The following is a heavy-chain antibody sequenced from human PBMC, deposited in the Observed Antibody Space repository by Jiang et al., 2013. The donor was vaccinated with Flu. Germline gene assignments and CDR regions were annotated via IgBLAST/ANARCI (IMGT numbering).Heavy chain of an antibody. Sequence: WINADNGDTRYSQNFQGRVAITRDTSASASYMELSSLRFEDTAVYYCARVPASSIAAAGTNADLYFDYWGQGTLVTVSS. D-gene: IGHD6-13*01. V-gene: IGHV1-3*01. J-gene: IGHJ4*02. CDR3: ARVPASSIAAAGTNADLYFDY. CDR2: INADNGDT.